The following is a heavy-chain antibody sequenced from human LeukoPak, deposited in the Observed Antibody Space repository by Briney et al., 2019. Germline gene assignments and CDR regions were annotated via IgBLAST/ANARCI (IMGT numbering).Heavy chain of an antibody. J-gene: IGHJ3*02. V-gene: IGHV1-46*01. CDR3: ARVRFSSGWYIAFDM. CDR2: IHPSGGST. D-gene: IGHD6-19*01. CDR1: GDTXSSNY. Sequence: ASVKVSCKASGDTXSSNYVQWVRQAPGQGLEWMGIIHPSGGSTTYAQKFQGRVTMPSETSTRTVYMELSSLRSEDTAMYYCARVRFSSGWYIAFDMWGQGTMVTVSS.